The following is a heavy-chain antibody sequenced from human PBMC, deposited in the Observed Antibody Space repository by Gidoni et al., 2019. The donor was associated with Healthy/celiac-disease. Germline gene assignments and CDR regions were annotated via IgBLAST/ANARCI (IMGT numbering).Heavy chain of an antibody. V-gene: IGHV4-31*03. J-gene: IGHJ4*02. CDR2: IYYSGST. CDR1: GGSISSGGYH. Sequence: QVQLQESGPGLVKPSQTLSLPCTVSGGSISSGGYHWSWIRQHPGKGLEWIGYIYYSGSTYYNPSLKSRVTISVDTSKNQFSLKLSSVTAADTAVYYCAREDSSSDLGFDYWGQGTLVTVSS. CDR3: AREDSSSDLGFDY. D-gene: IGHD6-6*01.